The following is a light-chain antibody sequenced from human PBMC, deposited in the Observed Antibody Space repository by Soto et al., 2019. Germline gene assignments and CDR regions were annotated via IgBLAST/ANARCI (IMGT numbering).Light chain of an antibody. V-gene: IGKV1-39*01. Sequence: DIRMTQYPSSLSASVGDRVTITWRASQSISSYLNWYQQKPGKAPKLLIYAASSLQSGVPSRFSGSGSGTDFTLTISSLKTADFANYYCQQSYSTRRLTFGGGTQVDIK. J-gene: IGKJ4*01. CDR2: AAS. CDR3: QQSYSTRRLT. CDR1: QSISSY.